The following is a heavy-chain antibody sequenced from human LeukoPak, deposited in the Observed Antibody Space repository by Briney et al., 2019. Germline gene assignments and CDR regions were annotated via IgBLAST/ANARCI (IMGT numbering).Heavy chain of an antibody. CDR2: ISSSGSTI. D-gene: IGHD4-17*01. V-gene: IGHV3-48*04. J-gene: IGHJ4*02. CDR1: GFTFSSYG. CDR3: AREGGGGDYSL. Sequence: GGSLRLSCAASGFTFSSYGMHWVRQAPGKGLEWVSYISSSGSTIYYADSVKGRFTISRDNAKNSLYLQMNSLRAEDTAVYYCAREGGGGDYSLWGQGTLVAVSS.